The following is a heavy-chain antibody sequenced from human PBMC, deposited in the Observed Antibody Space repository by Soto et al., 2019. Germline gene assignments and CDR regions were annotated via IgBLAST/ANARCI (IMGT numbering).Heavy chain of an antibody. CDR2: ISGSGGST. J-gene: IGHJ6*02. V-gene: IGHV3-23*01. CDR1: GFTFSSYA. CDR3: AKDRVVARGYYYYGMDV. D-gene: IGHD2-15*01. Sequence: GGSLRLSCAASGFTFSSYAMSWVRQAPEKGLEWVSAISGSGGSTYYADSVKGRFTISRDNSKNTLYLQMNSLRAEDTAVYYCAKDRVVARGYYYYGMDVWGQGTTVTVSS.